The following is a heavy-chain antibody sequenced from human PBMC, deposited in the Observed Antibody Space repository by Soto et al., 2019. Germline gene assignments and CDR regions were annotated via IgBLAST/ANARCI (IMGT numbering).Heavy chain of an antibody. Sequence: QVQLVGSGGGVVQPGRSLRLSCAASGLSFSSYGLHWVRQAPGKGLEWVAVISYDVSNKYYADSVKGRFTISRDNSKNPLYLQMNSLRAEDTAVYYWAKDHYGGTMRVGGYWGQGTLVSVSS. CDR2: ISYDVSNK. CDR1: GLSFSSYG. D-gene: IGHD3-22*01. V-gene: IGHV3-30*18. J-gene: IGHJ4*02. CDR3: AKDHYGGTMRVGGY.